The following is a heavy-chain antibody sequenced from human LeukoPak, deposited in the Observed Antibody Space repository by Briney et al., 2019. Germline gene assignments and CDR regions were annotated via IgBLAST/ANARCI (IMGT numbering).Heavy chain of an antibody. CDR2: IYPGDSDT. J-gene: IGHJ4*02. V-gene: IGHV5-51*01. D-gene: IGHD5-18*01. CDR1: GYSFTSYW. CDR3: SRRRGYRVGYFDY. Sequence: GESLKISCKGSGYSFTSYWIGWVRQMPGKGLEWMGIIYPGDSDTRYSPSFQGQVTISADNSISTAYLQWSSLEASDTAMYYCSRRRGYRVGYFDYWGQGTLVTVSS.